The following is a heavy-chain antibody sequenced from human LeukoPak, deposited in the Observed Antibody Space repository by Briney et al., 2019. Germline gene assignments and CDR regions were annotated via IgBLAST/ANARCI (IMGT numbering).Heavy chain of an antibody. D-gene: IGHD3-22*01. CDR2: IIPIFGTA. CDR3: ARVEMVRSYYGSSGYYYVKDY. V-gene: IGHV1-69*05. CDR1: GGTFSSYA. J-gene: IGHJ4*02. Sequence: SVKVSCKASGGTFSSYAISWVRQAPGQGLEWMGRIIPIFGTANYAQKLQDRVTITTYEYTSTAHMELSSLRSEDTAVYYCARVEMVRSYYGSSGYYYVKDYWGQGTLVTVSS.